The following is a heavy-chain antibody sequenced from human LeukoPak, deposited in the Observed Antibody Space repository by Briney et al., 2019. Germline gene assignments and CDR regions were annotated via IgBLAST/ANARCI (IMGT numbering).Heavy chain of an antibody. CDR2: IYTSGTI. CDR1: GGSISSYY. Sequence: SETLSLTCTVSGGSISSYYWSWIRQPAGTALEWIGRIYTSGTITYNPSLKSRLTISVDTSKNQFSLKLSSVTAADTAVYYCARGDTVAARPGRFDYWGQGTLVTVSS. CDR3: ARGDTVAARPGRFDY. V-gene: IGHV4-4*07. J-gene: IGHJ4*02. D-gene: IGHD6-6*01.